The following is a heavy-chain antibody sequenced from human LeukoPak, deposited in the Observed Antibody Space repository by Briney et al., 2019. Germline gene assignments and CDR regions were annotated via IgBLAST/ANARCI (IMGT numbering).Heavy chain of an antibody. CDR2: ITLYNGNT. CDR3: ARLWIVPAAIIPVLMVYAMWDY. J-gene: IGHJ4*02. V-gene: IGHV1-68*01. Sequence: GASVKVSCKASGYTFTSYYMHWLQQAPGQGLERMRWITLYNGNTNYAKKLQGRVTITRDMSLRTAYIELSSLRSEDSAVYYWARLWIVPAAIIPVLMVYAMWDYWGQGTLVTVSS. D-gene: IGHD2-8*01. CDR1: GYTFTSYY.